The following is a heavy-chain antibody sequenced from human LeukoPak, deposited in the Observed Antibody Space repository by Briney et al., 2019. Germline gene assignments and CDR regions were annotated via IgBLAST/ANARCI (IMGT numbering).Heavy chain of an antibody. D-gene: IGHD2-2*01. J-gene: IGHJ6*02. CDR1: GFAFSSYA. Sequence: GSLRLSCAASGFAFSSYAMNWVRQAPGKGLEWVAVISYDGSNKYYADSVKGRFTISRDNSKNTLYLQMNSLRAEDRAVYYCAKDEDIVVVPAADNYYGMDVWGQGTTVTVSS. V-gene: IGHV3-30*18. CDR2: ISYDGSNK. CDR3: AKDEDIVVVPAADNYYGMDV.